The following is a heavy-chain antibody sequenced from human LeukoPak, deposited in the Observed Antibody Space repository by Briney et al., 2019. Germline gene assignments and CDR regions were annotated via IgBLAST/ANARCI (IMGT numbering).Heavy chain of an antibody. V-gene: IGHV3-43*02. CDR2: ITGDGGRT. Sequence: PGGSLRLSCAASGFTFDDYAMHWVRQAPGKGLKWVSLITGDGGRTYYADSVKGRFTISRDNSKNSLYLQMNSLRTEDTALYYCAKDLYSTPGWTPLKYWGQGTLVTVSP. D-gene: IGHD6-13*01. J-gene: IGHJ4*02. CDR1: GFTFDDYA. CDR3: AKDLYSTPGWTPLKY.